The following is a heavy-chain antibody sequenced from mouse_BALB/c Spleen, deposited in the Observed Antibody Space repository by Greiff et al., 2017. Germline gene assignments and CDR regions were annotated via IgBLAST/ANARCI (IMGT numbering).Heavy chain of an antibody. CDR2: IDPANGNT. Sequence: VQLQQSGAELVKPGVSVKLSCTASGFNIKDTYMHWVKQRPEQGLEWIGRIDPANGNTKYDPKFQGKATITADTSSNTAYLQLSSLTSEDTAVYYCARLTGTRGDYWGQGTTLTVSA. D-gene: IGHD4-1*01. J-gene: IGHJ2*01. CDR3: ARLTGTRGDY. CDR1: GFNIKDTY. V-gene: IGHV14-3*02.